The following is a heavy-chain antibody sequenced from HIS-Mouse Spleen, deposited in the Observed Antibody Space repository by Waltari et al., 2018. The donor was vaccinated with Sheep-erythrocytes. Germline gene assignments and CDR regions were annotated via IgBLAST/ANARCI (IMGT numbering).Heavy chain of an antibody. J-gene: IGHJ4*02. CDR1: GGPISSRSYY. V-gene: IGHV4-39*01. D-gene: IGHD4-4*01. Sequence: QLQLQQSGPGLVKPSETLSLTCTVSGGPISSRSYYWGWIRQPPGKGLGWIGSIYYGVSTYYNPSLKGRVTISVDTSKNQFSLKLSSVTAADTAVYYCARGRMTTVTPWDYWGQGTLVTVSS. CDR3: ARGRMTTVTPWDY. CDR2: IYYGVST.